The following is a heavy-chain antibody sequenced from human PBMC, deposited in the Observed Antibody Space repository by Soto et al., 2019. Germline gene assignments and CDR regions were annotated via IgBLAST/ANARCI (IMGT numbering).Heavy chain of an antibody. CDR3: ARNRGNPYYYYYGMDV. D-gene: IGHD2-15*01. Sequence: EVQLVESGGGLVQPGGSLRLSCAASGLTVSSNYMSWVRQAPGKGLEWVSVIYSGGSTYYADSVKGRFTISRDNSKNTLYLQMNSLRAEDTAVYYCARNRGNPYYYYYGMDVWGQGTTVTVSS. V-gene: IGHV3-66*01. CDR1: GLTVSSNY. J-gene: IGHJ6*02. CDR2: IYSGGST.